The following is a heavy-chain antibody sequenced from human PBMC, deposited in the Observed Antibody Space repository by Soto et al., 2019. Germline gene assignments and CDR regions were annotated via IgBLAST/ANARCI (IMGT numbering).Heavy chain of an antibody. CDR2: INAGNGNT. V-gene: IGHV1-3*01. D-gene: IGHD6-13*01. Sequence: ASVKASCKASGYTFTSYAMHWVRQAPGQRLEWMGWINAGNGNTKYSQKFQGRVTITRDTSASTAYMELSSLRSEDTAVYYCARDGPIAAAGTGFDPWGQGTLVTVSS. J-gene: IGHJ5*02. CDR3: ARDGPIAAAGTGFDP. CDR1: GYTFTSYA.